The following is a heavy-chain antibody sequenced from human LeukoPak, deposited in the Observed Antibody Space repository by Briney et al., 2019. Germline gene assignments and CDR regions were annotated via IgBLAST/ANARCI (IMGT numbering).Heavy chain of an antibody. J-gene: IGHJ6*02. CDR2: ISSSSSSI. CDR1: GFTFRSYS. CDR3: ARDYYGSGSYYISWTYYYYGMDV. D-gene: IGHD3-10*01. Sequence: GGSLRLSCAASGFTFRSYSMNWVRQAPGKGLEWVSYISSSSSSICYADSVKGRFTISRDNAKNSVYLQMNSLRAEDTAVYYFARDYYGSGSYYISWTYYYYGMDVWGQGTTVTVSS. V-gene: IGHV3-48*01.